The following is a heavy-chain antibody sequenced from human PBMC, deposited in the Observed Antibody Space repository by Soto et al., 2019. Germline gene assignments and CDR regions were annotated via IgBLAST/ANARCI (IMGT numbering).Heavy chain of an antibody. V-gene: IGHV3-13*01. D-gene: IGHD3-9*01. J-gene: IGHJ6*02. CDR1: GFTFSSYD. Sequence: GSLRLSCAASGFTFSSYDMHWVRQATGKGLEWVSAIGTAGDTYYPGSVKGRFTISRENAKNSLYLQMNSLRAEDTAVYYCAREAILTGYYNGRDYYYYYRMDVWGQGTTVTVSS. CDR2: IGTAGDT. CDR3: AREAILTGYYNGRDYYYYYRMDV.